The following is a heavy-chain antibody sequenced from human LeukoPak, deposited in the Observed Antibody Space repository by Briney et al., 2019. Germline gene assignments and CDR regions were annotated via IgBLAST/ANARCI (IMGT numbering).Heavy chain of an antibody. Sequence: GASVKVSCKASGYTFINYYMHWVRQAPGQGLEWMGIINPSGGSTSYAQKFRGRVTMTRDTSTSTVYMELSSLRSEDTAVYYCARDRGQQLDLFDPWGQGTLVTVSS. D-gene: IGHD6-13*01. CDR3: ARDRGQQLDLFDP. CDR1: GYTFINYY. J-gene: IGHJ5*02. V-gene: IGHV1-46*01. CDR2: INPSGGST.